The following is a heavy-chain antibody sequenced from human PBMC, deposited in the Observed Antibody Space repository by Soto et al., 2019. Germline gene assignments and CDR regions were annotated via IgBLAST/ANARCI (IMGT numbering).Heavy chain of an antibody. Sequence: QVQLQESGPGLVKPSETLSLTCTVSGGSVSSGSYYWSWIRQPPGKGLEWIGSIYYSGSTYYNPSLKSRVTISVDTSKNQFSLKLSSVTAADTAVYYCARRVAAAGTDYDAFDIWGQGTMVTVSS. D-gene: IGHD6-13*01. CDR1: GGSVSSGSYY. V-gene: IGHV4-39*01. J-gene: IGHJ3*02. CDR3: ARRVAAAGTDYDAFDI. CDR2: IYYSGST.